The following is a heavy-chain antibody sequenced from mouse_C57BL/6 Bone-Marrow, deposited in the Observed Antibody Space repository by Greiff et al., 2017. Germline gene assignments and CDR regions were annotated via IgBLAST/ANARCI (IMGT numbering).Heavy chain of an antibody. CDR2: ISNGGGST. CDR1: GFTFSDYY. V-gene: IGHV5-12*01. CDR3: ARPYAMDY. J-gene: IGHJ4*01. Sequence: EVQLVESGGGLVQPGGSLKLSCAASGFTFSDYYMYWVRQTPEKRLEWVAYISNGGGSTYYPDTVKGRFTISRDNAKNTLYLQMSRLKSEDTAMYYCARPYAMDYWGQGTSGTVSS.